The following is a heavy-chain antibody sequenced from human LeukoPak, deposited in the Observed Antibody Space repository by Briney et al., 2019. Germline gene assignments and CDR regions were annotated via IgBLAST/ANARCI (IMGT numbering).Heavy chain of an antibody. Sequence: GESLKISCKGSGYSFTSYWIGWVRQMPGKGLEWMGIIYPGDSDTGYSPSFQGQVTISADKSISTTYLQWSSLKASDTAMYYCATTSDSSGVAFDYWGQGTLVTVSS. J-gene: IGHJ4*02. CDR1: GYSFTSYW. D-gene: IGHD3-22*01. CDR2: IYPGDSDT. CDR3: ATTSDSSGVAFDY. V-gene: IGHV5-51*01.